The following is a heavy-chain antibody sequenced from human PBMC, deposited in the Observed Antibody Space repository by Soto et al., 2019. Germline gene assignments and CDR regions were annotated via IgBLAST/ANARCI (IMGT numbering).Heavy chain of an antibody. Sequence: QMDRVQSGAEVKRPGSSVKISCTASGYTFTYRYLHWVRQAHGQPVEYMGWITIYNGNTEYAQRLKDRAVITRENNLSTAYMELSGMTSEDTAMYYCSRLSRVSAHDSFDVWGQGTQVTVSS. CDR3: SRLSRVSAHDSFDV. V-gene: IGHV1-45*02. CDR2: ITIYNGNT. D-gene: IGHD3-22*01. J-gene: IGHJ3*01. CDR1: GYTFTYRY.